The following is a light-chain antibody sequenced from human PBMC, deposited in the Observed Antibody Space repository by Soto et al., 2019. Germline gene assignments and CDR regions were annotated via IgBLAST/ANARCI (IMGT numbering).Light chain of an antibody. CDR1: HILLHSNGYNY. Sequence: DVVMTQSPLSLPVTPVEPASISFRSSHILLHSNGYNYLDWYLQKPGQSPQLLIYLGSNRASGVPDRFSGSGSGTDFTLKISRVEAEDVGVYYCMQALQTPAFGQGTKVDIK. V-gene: IGKV2-28*01. J-gene: IGKJ1*01. CDR2: LGS. CDR3: MQALQTPA.